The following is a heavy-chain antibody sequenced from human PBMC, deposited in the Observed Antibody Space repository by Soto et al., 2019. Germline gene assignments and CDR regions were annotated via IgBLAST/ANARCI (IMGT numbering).Heavy chain of an antibody. CDR2: INHSGST. Sequence: SETLSLTCAVYGGSFSGYYWSWIRQPPGKGLEWIGEINHSGSTNYNPSLKSRVTISVDTSKNQFSLKLGSVTAADTAVYYCARGLGFVPAKKNKNYYYYYMDVWGKGTTVTVSS. CDR1: GGSFSGYY. V-gene: IGHV4-34*01. D-gene: IGHD2-2*01. CDR3: ARGLGFVPAKKNKNYYYYYMDV. J-gene: IGHJ6*03.